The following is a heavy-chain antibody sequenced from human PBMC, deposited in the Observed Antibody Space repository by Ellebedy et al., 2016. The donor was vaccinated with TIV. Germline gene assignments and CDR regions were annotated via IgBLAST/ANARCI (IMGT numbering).Heavy chain of an antibody. D-gene: IGHD4-17*01. V-gene: IGHV3-48*01. CDR1: GFTFSTYS. CDR2: ISSSSSAI. J-gene: IGHJ4*02. CDR3: AGYGDFSY. Sequence: PGGSLRLSCVASGFTFSTYSMNWVRQAPGKGLEWVSYISSSSSAIYYADFVKGRFTISRDNAKNSLYLQMNSLRVDDTAVYYCAGYGDFSYWGQGTLVTVSS.